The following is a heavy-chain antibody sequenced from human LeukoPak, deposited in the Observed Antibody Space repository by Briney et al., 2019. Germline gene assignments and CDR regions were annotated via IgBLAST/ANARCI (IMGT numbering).Heavy chain of an antibody. J-gene: IGHJ4*02. CDR3: ARPDTRGGYNYFMDY. Sequence: GGSLRLSCAASGFTFSSYWMSWVRQAPGKGLEWVANIKQDGSEKYYVDSVKGRFTISRDNAKNSLYLQMNSLRAEDTAVYYCARPDTRGGYNYFMDYWGQGTLVTVSS. D-gene: IGHD5-24*01. CDR1: GFTFSSYW. V-gene: IGHV3-7*01. CDR2: IKQDGSEK.